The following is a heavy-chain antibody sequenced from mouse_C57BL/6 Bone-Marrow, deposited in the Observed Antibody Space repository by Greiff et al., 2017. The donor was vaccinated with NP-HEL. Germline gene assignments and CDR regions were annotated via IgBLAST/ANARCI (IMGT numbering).Heavy chain of an antibody. CDR1: GYTFTSYW. CDR2: IHPNSGST. J-gene: IGHJ4*01. V-gene: IGHV1-64*01. D-gene: IGHD3-3*01. CDR3: ARGPFYCAMDY. Sequence: QVQLQQPGAELVKPGASVKLSCKASGYTFTSYWMHWVKQRPGQGLEWIGLIHPNSGSTNYNEKFKSKATLTVDKSYSTAYMKLSSLTSEDSAVYYCARGPFYCAMDYGGQGNSATVSS.